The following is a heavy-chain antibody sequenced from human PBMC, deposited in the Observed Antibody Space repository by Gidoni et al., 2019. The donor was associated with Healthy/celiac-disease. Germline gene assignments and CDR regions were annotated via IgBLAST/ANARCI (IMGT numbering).Heavy chain of an antibody. V-gene: IGHV1-69*01. J-gene: IGHJ6*02. Sequence: QVQLVQSGAEVKKPGSSVKVSCKASGGTFSSYAISWVRQAPGQGLDWMGGIIPIFGTANYAQKFQGRVTITADESTSTAYMELSSLRSEDTAVYYCARLGYCSGGSCYGTVRYYYYGMDVWGQGTTVTVSS. D-gene: IGHD2-15*01. CDR1: GGTFSSYA. CDR3: ARLGYCSGGSCYGTVRYYYYGMDV. CDR2: IIPIFGTA.